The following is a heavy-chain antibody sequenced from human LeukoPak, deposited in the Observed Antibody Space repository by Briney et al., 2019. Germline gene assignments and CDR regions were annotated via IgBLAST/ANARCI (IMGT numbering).Heavy chain of an antibody. CDR2: IYYSGST. Sequence: TLSLTCTVSGGSISSGDYYWSWIRQPPGKGLEWIEYIYYSGSTYYNPSLKSRVTISVDTSKNQFSLKLSSVTAADTAVYYCARDRGDTAMVTPRGFDLWGRGTLVTVSS. CDR3: ARDRGDTAMVTPRGFDL. V-gene: IGHV4-30-4*01. CDR1: GGSISSGDYY. J-gene: IGHJ2*01. D-gene: IGHD5-18*01.